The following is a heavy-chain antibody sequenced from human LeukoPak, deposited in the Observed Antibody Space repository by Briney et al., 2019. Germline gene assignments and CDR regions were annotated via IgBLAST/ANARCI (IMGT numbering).Heavy chain of an antibody. Sequence: GGSLRLSCAASGFTFSSYGMHWVRQAPGKGLEWVAVIWYDGSNKYYAGSVKGRFTISRDNSKNTLYLQMNSLRAEDTAVYYCARTKQWLVPNDAFDIWGQGTMVTVSS. CDR3: ARTKQWLVPNDAFDI. CDR1: GFTFSSYG. D-gene: IGHD6-19*01. V-gene: IGHV3-33*01. J-gene: IGHJ3*02. CDR2: IWYDGSNK.